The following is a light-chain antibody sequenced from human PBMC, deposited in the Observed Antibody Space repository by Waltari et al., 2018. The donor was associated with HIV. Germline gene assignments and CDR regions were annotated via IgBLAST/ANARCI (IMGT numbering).Light chain of an antibody. CDR3: AAWDDNRNTVV. CDR2: SNN. J-gene: IGLJ2*01. V-gene: IGLV1-44*01. CDR1: SSNIGRNS. Sequence: QSVLTQPPSASGTPGQRVAISCSGSSSNIGRNSAPRYQQVSGAAPKLIINSNNQRPSGVPGRFSGSKSGTAGSLAISALQSEDEADYYCAAWDDNRNTVVFGGGTKLTVL.